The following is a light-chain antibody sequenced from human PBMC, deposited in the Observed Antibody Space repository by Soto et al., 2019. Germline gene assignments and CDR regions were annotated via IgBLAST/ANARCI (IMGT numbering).Light chain of an antibody. J-gene: IGLJ1*01. V-gene: IGLV2-14*01. CDR3: SSYASSTSYV. CDR1: SSDVGGYDY. CDR2: EVN. Sequence: QSALTQPASVSGSPGQSITISCTGTSSDVGGYDYVSWYQQHPGKAPKLIIYEVNNRPSGVSNRFSGSKSGNTASLTISGLQAEDEADYYCSSYASSTSYVFGDGTKVTVL.